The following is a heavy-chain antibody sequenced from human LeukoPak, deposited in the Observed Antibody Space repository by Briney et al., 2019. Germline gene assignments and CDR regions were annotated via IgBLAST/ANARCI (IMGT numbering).Heavy chain of an antibody. V-gene: IGHV3-30*02. J-gene: IGHJ4*02. CDR1: GFTFSNYG. CDR2: IRYDETYK. CDR3: AKDGPYHDILTGYRRTSADYFDY. Sequence: LRGGSLRLSCAASGFTFSNYGMHWVRQAPGKGLEWVAFIRYDETYKYYGDSVKGRFTISRDKSKNTLNLQMNSLRAEDTAVYYCAKDGPYHDILTGYRRTSADYFDYWGQGTLVTVSS. D-gene: IGHD3-9*01.